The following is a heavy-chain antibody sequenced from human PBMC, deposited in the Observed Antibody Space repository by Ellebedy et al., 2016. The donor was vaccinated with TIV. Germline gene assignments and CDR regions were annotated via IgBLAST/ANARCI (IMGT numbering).Heavy chain of an antibody. Sequence: GGSLRLSXAASGFTFSSYAMSWVRQAPGKGLEWVSAISGSGGSTYYADSVKGRFTISRDNSKNTLYLQMNSLRAEDTAVYYRAKPAPTYCSSTSCYPYYFDYWGQGTLVTVSS. CDR3: AKPAPTYCSSTSCYPYYFDY. V-gene: IGHV3-23*01. CDR1: GFTFSSYA. D-gene: IGHD2-2*01. CDR2: ISGSGGST. J-gene: IGHJ4*02.